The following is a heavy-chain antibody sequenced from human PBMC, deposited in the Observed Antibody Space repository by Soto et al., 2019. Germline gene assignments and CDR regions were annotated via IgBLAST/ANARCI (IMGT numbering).Heavy chain of an antibody. D-gene: IGHD4-17*01. J-gene: IGHJ3*02. CDR1: GYTFTSYG. V-gene: IGHV1-18*01. Sequence: QVQLVQSGAEVKKPEASVKVSCKASGYTFTSYGISWVRQAPGQGLERMGWISAYNGNTNYAQKLQGRVTMTSDTSTSTAYMELRSLRSDDTAVYYCATSKNDYGDYARGAFDIWGQVTMVTVSS. CDR3: ATSKNDYGDYARGAFDI. CDR2: ISAYNGNT.